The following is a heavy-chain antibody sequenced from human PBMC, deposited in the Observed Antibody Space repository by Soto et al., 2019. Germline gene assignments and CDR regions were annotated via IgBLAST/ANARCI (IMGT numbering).Heavy chain of an antibody. D-gene: IGHD2-15*01. CDR1: GGSISSSSYY. CDR3: ARVNRYCSGGSCYSYRDNYYYYYGMDV. Sequence: QLQLQESGPGLVKPSETLSLTCTVSGGSISSSSYYWGWIRQPPGKGLEWIGSIYYSGSTYYNPSRKSRVTISVDTSKNQFSLKLSSVTAADTAVYYCARVNRYCSGGSCYSYRDNYYYYYGMDVWGQGTTVTVSS. CDR2: IYYSGST. V-gene: IGHV4-39*01. J-gene: IGHJ6*02.